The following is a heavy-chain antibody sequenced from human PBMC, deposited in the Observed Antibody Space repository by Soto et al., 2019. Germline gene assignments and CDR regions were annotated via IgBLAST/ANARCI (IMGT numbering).Heavy chain of an antibody. CDR3: TRGYGSVGSCAFDI. D-gene: IGHD2-15*01. Sequence: EEQLVESGGALVQPGRSLRLSCAASGFTFDDYAMHWVRQVPGKGLAWVSLITWNGVNTAYADSIRGRFTISRDHAKQSLYLQMNSLSAEDTAFYYWTRGYGSVGSCAFDIWGQRKMGAVSS. CDR1: GFTFDDYA. J-gene: IGHJ3*02. CDR2: ITWNGVNT. V-gene: IGHV3-9*01.